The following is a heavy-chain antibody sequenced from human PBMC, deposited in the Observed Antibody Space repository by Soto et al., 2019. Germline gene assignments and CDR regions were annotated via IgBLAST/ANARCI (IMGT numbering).Heavy chain of an antibody. Sequence: QVQLVQSGAEVKEPGSSVKVSCKASGGTFSSYGISWVRQAPGLGLEWVGGIIPIFGTTNYAQKFQGRVTITADDIELSSLRSEDTAVYYCARGPPAYYFDYWGQGTLVTVSS. J-gene: IGHJ4*02. CDR1: GGTFSSYG. CDR2: IIPIFGTT. CDR3: ARGPPAYYFDY. V-gene: IGHV1-69*12.